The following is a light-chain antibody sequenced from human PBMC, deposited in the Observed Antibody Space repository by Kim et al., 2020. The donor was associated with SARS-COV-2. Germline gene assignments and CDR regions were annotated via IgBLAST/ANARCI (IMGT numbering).Light chain of an antibody. CDR3: AAWDDSLSGWV. J-gene: IGLJ3*02. CDR2: RNN. V-gene: IGLV1-47*01. Sequence: GQRVTISGSGSGSNIGSNYVYWYQQLPGTAPKLLIYRNNQRPSGVPDRFSGAKSGTSASLAISGLRSEDEADYYCAAWDDSLSGWVFGGGTQLTVL. CDR1: GSNIGSNY.